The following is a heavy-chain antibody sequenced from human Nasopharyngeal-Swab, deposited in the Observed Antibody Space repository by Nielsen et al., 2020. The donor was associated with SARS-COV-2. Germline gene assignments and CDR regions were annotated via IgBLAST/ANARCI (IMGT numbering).Heavy chain of an antibody. CDR1: GYSFTSYW. Sequence: GESLKISCKGSGYSFTSYWIGWVRQMPGKGLEWMWIIYPGDSDTRYSPSFQGQVTISADKSISTAYLQWSSLKASDTAMYYCARHGSITMVRGVIMSDYYYYGMDVWGQGTTVTVSS. CDR3: ARHGSITMVRGVIMSDYYYYGMDV. CDR2: IYPGDSDT. J-gene: IGHJ6*02. D-gene: IGHD3-10*01. V-gene: IGHV5-51*01.